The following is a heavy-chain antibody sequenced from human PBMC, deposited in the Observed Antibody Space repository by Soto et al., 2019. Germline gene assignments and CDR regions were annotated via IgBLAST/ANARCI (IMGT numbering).Heavy chain of an antibody. CDR2: MDPNSGIT. J-gene: IGHJ6*02. Sequence: ASVKVSCKASGYTFTTYDINWVRQSPGQGLEWLGWMDPNSGITGYAQNFQGRITMTRNISRNTAHMELSSLQSEDTAVYYCARERKFDFWRKGLDVWGQGTTVTVSS. CDR1: GYTFTTYD. D-gene: IGHD3-3*01. CDR3: ARERKFDFWRKGLDV. V-gene: IGHV1-8*01.